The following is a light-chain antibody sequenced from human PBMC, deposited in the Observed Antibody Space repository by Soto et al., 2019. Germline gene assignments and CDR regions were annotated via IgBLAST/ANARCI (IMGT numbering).Light chain of an antibody. Sequence: DIQMTQSPSTLSGSVGDRVTSTCRASQTISSWLAWYQQKPGKAPKLLIYDASTLESGVPSRFSGSRSGTEFTLTISSLQPDDFATYYCQQYNSYSWTFGQGTKVDIK. CDR1: QTISSW. J-gene: IGKJ1*01. V-gene: IGKV1-5*01. CDR2: DAS. CDR3: QQYNSYSWT.